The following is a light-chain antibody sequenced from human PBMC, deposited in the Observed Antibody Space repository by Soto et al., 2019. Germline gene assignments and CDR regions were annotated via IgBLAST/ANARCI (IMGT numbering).Light chain of an antibody. CDR1: QGISSW. Sequence: DIPMTQSPSTLSASVGDRVTITCRASQGISSWLAWYQQKPGKAPKLLIYKASSLESGAPSRFSGSGSGTEFTLTISSLQPDDFATYYCQQYSRYWTFGQGTKVEIK. CDR3: QQYSRYWT. V-gene: IGKV1-5*03. CDR2: KAS. J-gene: IGKJ1*01.